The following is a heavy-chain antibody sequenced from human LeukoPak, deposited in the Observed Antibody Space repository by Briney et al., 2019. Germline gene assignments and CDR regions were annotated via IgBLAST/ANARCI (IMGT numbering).Heavy chain of an antibody. Sequence: AASVKVSCKASGRTFSSYPISWVRQAPRQGLEWMGWIIPIFGTANYAQKFQGRVTITAAESTSTAYMDLSSLRSEDTAVYYCARAMNIAAGEMDPWGQGTLVTVSS. J-gene: IGHJ5*02. CDR3: ARAMNIAAGEMDP. CDR2: IIPIFGTA. D-gene: IGHD6-13*01. CDR1: GRTFSSYP. V-gene: IGHV1-69*13.